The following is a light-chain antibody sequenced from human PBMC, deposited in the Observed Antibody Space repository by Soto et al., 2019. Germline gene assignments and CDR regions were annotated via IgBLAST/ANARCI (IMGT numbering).Light chain of an antibody. Sequence: IVLTQSPDTLSLSPGDSATLYCRASQSVRSSYLAWYQQTPGQTPRLLIYAASSRATGIPDRFSGSGSGTDFTLTISSLEPEDFATYYCQQRSKWRTFGQGTKVDI. J-gene: IGKJ1*01. CDR1: QSVRSSY. CDR3: QQRSKWRT. CDR2: AAS. V-gene: IGKV3D-20*02.